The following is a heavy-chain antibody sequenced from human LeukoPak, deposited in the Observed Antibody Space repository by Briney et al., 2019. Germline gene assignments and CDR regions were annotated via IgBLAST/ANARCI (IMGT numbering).Heavy chain of an antibody. Sequence: GRSLRLSCAASRFTFDDYAMHWVRQAPGKGLEWVSGISWNSGSIGYADSVKGRFTISRDNAKNSLYLQMNSLRAEDTALYYCAKDRHYYDSSGSFDPWGQGTLVTVSS. CDR3: AKDRHYYDSSGSFDP. J-gene: IGHJ5*02. V-gene: IGHV3-9*01. CDR2: ISWNSGSI. CDR1: RFTFDDYA. D-gene: IGHD3-22*01.